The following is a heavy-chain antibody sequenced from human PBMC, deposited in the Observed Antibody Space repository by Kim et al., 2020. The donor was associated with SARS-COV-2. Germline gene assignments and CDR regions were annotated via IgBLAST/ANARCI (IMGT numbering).Heavy chain of an antibody. V-gene: IGHV3-23*01. CDR2: GST. CDR3: AKGWSYFDY. Sequence: GSTYYADSVKGRFTTSRDNSKNTLYLQMNSLRAEDTAVYYCAKGWSYFDYGGQGTLVTVSS. J-gene: IGHJ4*02. D-gene: IGHD3-3*01.